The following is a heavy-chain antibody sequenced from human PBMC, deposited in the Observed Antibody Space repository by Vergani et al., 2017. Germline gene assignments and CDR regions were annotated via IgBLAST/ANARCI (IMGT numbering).Heavy chain of an antibody. Sequence: QGQLAQSGAEVKKPGSSVKVSCKASGGTFSSNSISWVRQATGQGLEWMGWMNPNSGNTGYAQKFQGRVTMTRNTSISTAYMELSSLRSEDTAVYYCARGSGNLDYWGQGTLVTVSS. D-gene: IGHD4-23*01. CDR3: ARGSGNLDY. J-gene: IGHJ4*02. V-gene: IGHV1-8*02. CDR1: GGTFSSNS. CDR2: MNPNSGNT.